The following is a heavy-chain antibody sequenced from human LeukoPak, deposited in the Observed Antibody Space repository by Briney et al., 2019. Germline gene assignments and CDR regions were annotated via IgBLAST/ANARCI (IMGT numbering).Heavy chain of an antibody. J-gene: IGHJ3*02. CDR1: GFSFSNYW. CDR2: INSDGSTT. CDR3: ARIRESLGLGAFDI. V-gene: IGHV3-74*03. Sequence: GGSLRLSGAASGFSFSNYWMCWVRQAPGKGLVCVSRINSDGSTTTYADSVKGRFTISRDNAKNTLYLQMNSLRAEDSALYYCARIRESLGLGAFDIWGQGTMVTVSS. D-gene: IGHD7-27*01.